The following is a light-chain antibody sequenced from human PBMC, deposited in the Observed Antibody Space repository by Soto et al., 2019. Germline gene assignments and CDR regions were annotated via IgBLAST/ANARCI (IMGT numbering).Light chain of an antibody. V-gene: IGKV3-11*01. J-gene: IGKJ5*01. Sequence: IVLTPSPATLSLSPVDRAPLSCMASQSVSSYLAWYQQKPGQAPRLLIYDASNRATGIPARFSGSGTGTDFTLTISSLEPEDIAVYYCQQRSNWPRMTFGQGTRLEIK. CDR2: DAS. CDR3: QQRSNWPRMT. CDR1: QSVSSY.